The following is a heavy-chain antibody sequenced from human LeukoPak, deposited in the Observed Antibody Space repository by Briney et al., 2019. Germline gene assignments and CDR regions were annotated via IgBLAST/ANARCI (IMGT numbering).Heavy chain of an antibody. D-gene: IGHD1-26*01. J-gene: IGHJ4*02. V-gene: IGHV1-8*01. CDR1: GYTFTSYD. CDR2: MNPNSGNT. CDR3: ARRALGSRGRFDY. Sequence: ASVQVSCKASGYTFTSYDINWVRQATGQGLEWMGWMNPNSGNTGYAQKFQGRVTMTRNTSISTAYMELSSLRSEDTAVYYCARRALGSRGRFDYWGQGTLVTVSS.